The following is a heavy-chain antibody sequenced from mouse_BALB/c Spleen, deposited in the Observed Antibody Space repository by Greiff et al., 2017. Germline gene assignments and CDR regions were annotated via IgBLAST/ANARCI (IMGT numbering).Heavy chain of an antibody. CDR3: TMDGYDGWFAY. CDR2: ILPGSGST. V-gene: IGHV1-9*01. D-gene: IGHD2-2*01. J-gene: IGHJ3*01. CDR1: GYTFSSYW. Sequence: VQLQQSGAELMKPGASVKISCKATGYTFSSYWIEWVKQRPGHGLEWIGEILPGSGSTNYNEKFKGKATFTADTSSNTAYMQLSSLTSEDSAVYYCTMDGYDGWFAYWGQGTLVTVSA.